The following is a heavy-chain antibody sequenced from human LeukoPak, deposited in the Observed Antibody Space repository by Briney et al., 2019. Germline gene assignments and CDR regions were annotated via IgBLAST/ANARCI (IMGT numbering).Heavy chain of an antibody. Sequence: GGSLRLSCAASGFTFSGSAMHWVRQASGKGLEWVGRIRSKANSYATAYAASVKGRFTISRDDSKNTAYLQMNSLKTEDTAVYYCTRRGYSYGTLFDYWGQGTLVTVPS. D-gene: IGHD5-18*01. CDR1: GFTFSGSA. CDR3: TRRGYSYGTLFDY. J-gene: IGHJ4*02. V-gene: IGHV3-73*01. CDR2: IRSKANSYAT.